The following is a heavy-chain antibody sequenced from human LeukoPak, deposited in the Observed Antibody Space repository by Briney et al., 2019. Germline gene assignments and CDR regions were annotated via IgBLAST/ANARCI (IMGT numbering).Heavy chain of an antibody. V-gene: IGHV3-48*03. CDR3: ARGWDGYNLDY. CDR2: ISSSGSTI. Sequence: PGGSLRLSCAASGFTFSSYEMNWVRQAPGKGLEWVSYISSSGSTIYYADSVKGRFTISRDNAKNSLYLQMNSLRAEDTAVYYCARGWDGYNLDYWGQGTLVTVSS. CDR1: GFTFSSYE. J-gene: IGHJ4*02. D-gene: IGHD5-24*01.